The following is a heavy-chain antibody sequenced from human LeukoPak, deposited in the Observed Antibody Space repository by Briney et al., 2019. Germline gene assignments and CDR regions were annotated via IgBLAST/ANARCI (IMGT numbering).Heavy chain of an antibody. D-gene: IGHD6-13*01. Sequence: AGGSLRLSCAASGFTFSSYAMSWVRQAPGKGLEWVSAISGSGDSTYYADSVKGRFTISRDNSKNSLYLQMNSLRAEDTAVYYCARKGIAAALAIWGQGTMVTVSS. CDR2: ISGSGDST. J-gene: IGHJ3*02. CDR1: GFTFSSYA. V-gene: IGHV3-23*01. CDR3: ARKGIAAALAI.